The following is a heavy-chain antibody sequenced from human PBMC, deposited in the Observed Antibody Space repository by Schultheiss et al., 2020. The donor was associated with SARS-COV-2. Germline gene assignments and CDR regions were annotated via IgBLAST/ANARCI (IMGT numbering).Heavy chain of an antibody. Sequence: GGSLRLSCTASGFRFSSAWMRWVRQASGKGLEWVAVIWYDGSDKYYADSVKGRFTISRDNSKNTLYLQMNSLRAEDTAVYYCARELGGSYFSFDYWGQGTLVTVSS. CDR3: ARELGGSYFSFDY. D-gene: IGHD1-26*01. CDR2: IWYDGSDK. V-gene: IGHV3-33*08. J-gene: IGHJ4*02. CDR1: GFRFSSAW.